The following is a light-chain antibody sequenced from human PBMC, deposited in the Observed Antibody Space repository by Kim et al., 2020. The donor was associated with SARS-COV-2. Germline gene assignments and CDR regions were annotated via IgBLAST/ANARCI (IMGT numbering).Light chain of an antibody. J-gene: IGLJ2*01. CDR3: QAWDSSTVV. CDR1: KLGDKY. Sequence: SVSPGQTASITCSGDKLGDKYASWYQQKPGQSPVLVIYQDSKRPSGIPERFSGSNSGNTATLTISETQAMDEADYYCQAWDSSTVVFGGGTQLTVL. V-gene: IGLV3-1*01. CDR2: QDS.